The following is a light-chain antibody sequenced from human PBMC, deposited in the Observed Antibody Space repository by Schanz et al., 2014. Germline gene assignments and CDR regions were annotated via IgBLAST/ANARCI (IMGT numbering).Light chain of an antibody. CDR3: SSYTGSFYV. Sequence: QSVLTQPPSASGSPGQSVTISCTGTSSDVGRYNYVSWYQQHSGKAPKLMIYEVTKRPSGVPDRFSGSKSGNTASLTVSGLQAEDEADYYCSSYTGSFYVFGTGTKLTVL. CDR1: SSDVGRYNY. V-gene: IGLV2-8*01. CDR2: EVT. J-gene: IGLJ1*01.